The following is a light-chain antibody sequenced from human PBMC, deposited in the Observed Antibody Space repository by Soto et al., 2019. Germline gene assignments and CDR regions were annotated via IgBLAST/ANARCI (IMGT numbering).Light chain of an antibody. CDR1: QSVSSN. J-gene: IGKJ1*01. CDR3: QQYNNWPRT. Sequence: EIVMTPSPATLSVSPGARATLSCRASQSVSSNSAWYQQKPGQAPRLLIYAASTRATGTPVRFSGSGSGTEFTLTINSLQSEDFAVYYCQQYNNWPRTFGQGTKVDIK. V-gene: IGKV3-15*01. CDR2: AAS.